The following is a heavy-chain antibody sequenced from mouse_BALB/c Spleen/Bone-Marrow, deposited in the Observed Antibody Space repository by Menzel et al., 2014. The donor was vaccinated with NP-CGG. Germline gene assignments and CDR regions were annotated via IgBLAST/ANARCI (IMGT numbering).Heavy chain of an antibody. D-gene: IGHD1-1*01. Sequence: HVPLQQSRADFVKPGASRKLSCKASGYTFTGYWMHWVKQRPGQGLEWIGEINPNNGLTNYNEKFQTMATLTVDRTSRKAYLQLSRLASEDSVVFYRAILIYGSIYIVDFWDQGSPGPISS. J-gene: IGHJ4*01. V-gene: IGHV1S81*02. CDR1: GYTFTGYW. CDR2: INPNNGLT. CDR3: AILIYGSIYIVDF.